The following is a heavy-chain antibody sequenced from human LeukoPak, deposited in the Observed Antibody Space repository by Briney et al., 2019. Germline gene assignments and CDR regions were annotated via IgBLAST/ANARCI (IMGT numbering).Heavy chain of an antibody. Sequence: SVTVSCKASGGTFSSYAISWVGQAPGQGLEWMGRIIPILGIANYAQKFKGRVTITADKSTSTAYMELSSLRSEDTAVYYCARVLRFLEWLPHDGYYYYGMDVWGQGTTVTVSS. CDR2: IIPILGIA. CDR1: GGTFSSYA. CDR3: ARVLRFLEWLPHDGYYYYGMDV. V-gene: IGHV1-69*10. D-gene: IGHD3-3*01. J-gene: IGHJ6*02.